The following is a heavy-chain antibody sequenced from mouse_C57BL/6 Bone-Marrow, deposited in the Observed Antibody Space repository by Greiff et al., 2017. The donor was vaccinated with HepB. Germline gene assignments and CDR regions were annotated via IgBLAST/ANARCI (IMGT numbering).Heavy chain of an antibody. CDR3: ARGYGSSYGAMDY. CDR1: GFTFSDYY. CDR2: INYDGSST. J-gene: IGHJ4*01. D-gene: IGHD1-1*01. V-gene: IGHV5-16*01. Sequence: EVKLVESEGGLVQPGSSMKLSCTASGFTFSDYYMAWVRQVPEKGLEWVANINYDGSSTYYLDSLKSRFIISRDNAKNILYLQMSILKSEDTATYYCARGYGSSYGAMDYWGQGTSVTVSS.